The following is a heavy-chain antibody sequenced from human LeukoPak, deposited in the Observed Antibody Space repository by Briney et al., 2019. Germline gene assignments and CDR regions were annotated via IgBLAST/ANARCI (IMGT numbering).Heavy chain of an antibody. J-gene: IGHJ6*03. V-gene: IGHV1-46*01. Sequence: GASVKVSCKASGYTVTRYYMHWVRQAPGQGLEWMGIVNPCGGSTSYAQKFQGRVTITRDMATSTDYMELSSLRSEDTAVYYCARDRYDILTGYKGGFCMDVWGKGTTVTVSS. CDR2: VNPCGGST. CDR1: GYTVTRYY. CDR3: ARDRYDILTGYKGGFCMDV. D-gene: IGHD3-9*01.